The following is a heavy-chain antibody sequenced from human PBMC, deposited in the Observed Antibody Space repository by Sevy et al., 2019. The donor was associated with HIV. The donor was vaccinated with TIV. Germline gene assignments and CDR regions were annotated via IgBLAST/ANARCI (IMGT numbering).Heavy chain of an antibody. CDR1: GYTFISYG. Sequence: ASVKVSCKASGYTFISYGISWVRQAPGQGLEWMGWISAYNGNTNYAQKLQGRVTMTTDTSTSTAYMELRSLRSDDTAVYYCARATYYYDTRAFDFWGQGTMVTVSS. J-gene: IGHJ3*01. CDR2: ISAYNGNT. D-gene: IGHD3-22*01. V-gene: IGHV1-18*01. CDR3: ARATYYYDTRAFDF.